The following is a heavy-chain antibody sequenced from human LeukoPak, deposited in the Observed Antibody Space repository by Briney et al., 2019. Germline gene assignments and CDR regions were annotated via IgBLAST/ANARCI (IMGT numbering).Heavy chain of an antibody. V-gene: IGHV3-21*01. CDR2: ISSSSSYI. D-gene: IGHD2/OR15-2a*01. CDR1: GFTFSSYS. J-gene: IGHJ4*02. CDR3: ARDMSALCRSDY. Sequence: GGSLRLSCAASGFTFSSYSMNWVRQAPGKGLEWVSSISSSSSYIYYADSVKGRFTISRDNAKNSLYLQMNSLRAEDTAVYYCARDMSALCRSDYWGQGTLVTVSS.